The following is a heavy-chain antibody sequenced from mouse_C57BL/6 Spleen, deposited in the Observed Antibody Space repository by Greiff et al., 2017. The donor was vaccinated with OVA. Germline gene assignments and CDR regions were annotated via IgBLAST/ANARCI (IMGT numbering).Heavy chain of an antibody. V-gene: IGHV5-9-1*02. J-gene: IGHJ3*01. CDR3: TRGYYDYDGGFAD. Sequence: DVHLVESGDGLVKPGGSLKLSCAASGFTFSSYAMSWVRQTPEKRLEWVAYISRGGDYIYYADTVKGRFTISRDNARNTLYLQMSSLKSEDTAMYYCTRGYYDYDGGFADWGQGTLVTVSA. CDR2: ISRGGDYI. CDR1: GFTFSSYA. D-gene: IGHD2-4*01.